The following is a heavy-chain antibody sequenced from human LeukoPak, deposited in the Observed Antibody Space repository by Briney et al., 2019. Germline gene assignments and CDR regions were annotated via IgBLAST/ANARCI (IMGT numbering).Heavy chain of an antibody. CDR1: GGSIRSYY. CDR2: ISYSGYT. V-gene: IGHV4-59*01. Sequence: SETLSLTFTVSGGSIRSYYWSWIRPAPGKGLEWIGFISYSGYTSYSPSLKSRVAISVDTSKSQFSLRLSSMTEADTAIYYCARGRNDNGGMFFDSWAQGTLVTVSS. CDR3: ARGRNDNGGMFFDS. J-gene: IGHJ4*02. D-gene: IGHD4-23*01.